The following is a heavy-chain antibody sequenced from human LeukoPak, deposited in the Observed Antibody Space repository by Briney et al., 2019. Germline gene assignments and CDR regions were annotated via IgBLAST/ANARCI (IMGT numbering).Heavy chain of an antibody. CDR1: GYTFTGYY. J-gene: IGHJ5*02. CDR3: ARGYCSGGSCYDNWFDP. Sequence: ASVKVSCKASGYTFTGYYMHWVRQAPGQGLEWMGWMNPNSGNTGYAQKFQGRVTITRNTSISTAYMELSSLRSEDTAVYYRARGYCSGGSCYDNWFDPWGQGTLVTVSS. CDR2: MNPNSGNT. V-gene: IGHV1-8*03. D-gene: IGHD2-15*01.